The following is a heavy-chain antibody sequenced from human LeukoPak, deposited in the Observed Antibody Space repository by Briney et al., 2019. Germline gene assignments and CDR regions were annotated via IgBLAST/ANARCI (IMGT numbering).Heavy chain of an antibody. D-gene: IGHD6-19*01. J-gene: IGHJ4*02. CDR3: ARQGRAVASDPDY. V-gene: IGHV4-59*08. CDR1: GGSISSYY. Sequence: PETLSLTCTVSGGSISSYYWSWIRQPPGKGLEWIGYIYYSGSTNYNPSLKSRVTISVDTSKNQFSLKLSSVTAADTAVYYCARQGRAVASDPDYWGQGTLVTVSS. CDR2: IYYSGST.